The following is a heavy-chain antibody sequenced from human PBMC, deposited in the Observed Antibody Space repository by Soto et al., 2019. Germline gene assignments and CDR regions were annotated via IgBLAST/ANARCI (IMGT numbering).Heavy chain of an antibody. J-gene: IGHJ4*02. CDR1: GGSISSRSYY. D-gene: IGHD3-10*01. CDR3: ARSPYHYGLWSYFDF. V-gene: IGHV4-39*01. CDR2: IYYSGDT. Sequence: QLQLQESGPGLVKPSETLSLTCTVSGGSISSRSYYWGWVRQPPGKGLEWIGNIYYSGDTYSNPSLRSRLTISVDTSKGQFSLKLSSVTAADTAVYYCARSPYHYGLWSYFDFWGQGTLVTVSS.